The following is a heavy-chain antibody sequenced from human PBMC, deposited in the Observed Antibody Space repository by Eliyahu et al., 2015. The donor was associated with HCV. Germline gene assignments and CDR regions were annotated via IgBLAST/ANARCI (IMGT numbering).Heavy chain of an antibody. V-gene: IGHV2-5*02. CDR2: IYWDDDK. Sequence: QITLXESGPTLVKPTQTLTLTCTFSGFSLXTSGVGVGWXRQPPGKALEWLALIYWDDDKLYSPSLRNRLTITTDTSKNRVVLIMTDMDPVDTATYYCAHRRRGATLWELVFDYWGQGTLVTVSS. CDR1: GFSLXTSGVG. CDR3: AHRRRGATLWELVFDY. J-gene: IGHJ4*02. D-gene: IGHD1-26*01.